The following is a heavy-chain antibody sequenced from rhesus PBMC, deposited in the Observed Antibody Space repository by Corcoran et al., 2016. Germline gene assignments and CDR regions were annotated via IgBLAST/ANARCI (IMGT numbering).Heavy chain of an antibody. CDR2: IKSKADGGTA. D-gene: IGHD3-16*01. V-gene: IGHV3-30*01. CDR3: TTESGSYYYGLDS. J-gene: IGHJ6*01. Sequence: EVQLVESGGCLVQPGGSLRLSCAASGFTFGNVWRNWVRQAPGKGLEWVARIKSKADGGTADYAASVKGRFTISRDDSKNTLYLQMNSLKTEDTAVYYCTTESGSYYYGLDSWGQGVVVTVSS. CDR1: GFTFGNVW.